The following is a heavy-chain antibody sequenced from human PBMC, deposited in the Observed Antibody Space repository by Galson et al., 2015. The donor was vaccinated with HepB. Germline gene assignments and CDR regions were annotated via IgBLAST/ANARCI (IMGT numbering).Heavy chain of an antibody. CDR3: ARDRALPEIQLWSPPDY. CDR1: GFTFRNYA. Sequence: SLRLSCAASGFTFRNYAMHWVRQARGKGLEWVAAISFDGSNKYHADSVKGRFTISRDNSKNTLYLQMNSLTAEDTAVYYCARDRALPEIQLWSPPDYWGQGTLVTVSS. J-gene: IGHJ4*02. CDR2: ISFDGSNK. D-gene: IGHD5-18*01. V-gene: IGHV3-30-3*01.